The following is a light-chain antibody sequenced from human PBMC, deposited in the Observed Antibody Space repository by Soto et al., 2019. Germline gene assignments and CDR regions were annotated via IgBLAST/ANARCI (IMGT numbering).Light chain of an antibody. V-gene: IGLV2-14*01. CDR2: EVS. Sequence: QYALTQPASVSGSPGQSITISCTGTSSDVGDYNYVSWYQQHPGKAPKLMIYEVSNRPSGVSNRFSGSKSGNTASLTISGLQAEDEADYYCSTYTSSSTLWVVGGGTKLTVL. CDR1: SSDVGDYNY. CDR3: STYTSSSTLWV. J-gene: IGLJ3*02.